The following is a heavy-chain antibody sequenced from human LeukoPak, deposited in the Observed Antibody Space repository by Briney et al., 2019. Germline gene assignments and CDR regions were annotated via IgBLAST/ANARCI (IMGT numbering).Heavy chain of an antibody. CDR3: ARDPPAVLIDTYG. Sequence: TGGSLRLSCTASGFIVTNNYINWVRQAPGKGLEWVSLVYSGGSTYYADSVKGRFTISRDNSKNMVYLQMNSLRAEDTAMYYCARDPPAVLIDTYGWGQGTLVTGSS. V-gene: IGHV3-66*01. CDR1: GFIVTNNY. CDR2: VYSGGST. D-gene: IGHD2-8*01. J-gene: IGHJ4*02.